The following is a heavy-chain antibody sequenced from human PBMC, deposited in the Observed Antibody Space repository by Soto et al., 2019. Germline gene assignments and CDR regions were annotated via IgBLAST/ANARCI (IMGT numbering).Heavy chain of an antibody. V-gene: IGHV4-59*01. D-gene: IGHD4-17*01. CDR3: ASSLTLATTTVDGFDV. Sequence: VQLQESAPGLLKPSETLSLTCTVSNASIIHYYWSWIQQPPGTGPEWLGYIYYSGSTNYNPSLKSRVSMSVDMSRNQLSLTLNSVTAADTAVYYCASSLTLATTTVDGFDVWGQGTMVTVSS. CDR1: NASIIHYY. J-gene: IGHJ3*01. CDR2: IYYSGST.